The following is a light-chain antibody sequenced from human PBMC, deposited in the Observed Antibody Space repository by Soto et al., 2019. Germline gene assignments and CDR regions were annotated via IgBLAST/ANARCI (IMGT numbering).Light chain of an antibody. CDR2: DAS. CDR3: QYRTT. J-gene: IGKJ5*01. V-gene: IGKV3-11*01. CDR1: QSISNN. Sequence: EIVLTQSPATLSLSPGERATLSCRASQSISNNLAWYQHKPGQAPRLLIDDASTRATGIPARFSGSGSGTVFTLHIRSLEPEDFAVYYCQYRTTFGQGTRLEIK.